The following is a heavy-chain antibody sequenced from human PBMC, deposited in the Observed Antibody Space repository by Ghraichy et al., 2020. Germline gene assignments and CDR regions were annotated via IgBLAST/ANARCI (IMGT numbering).Heavy chain of an antibody. CDR1: GFTFASYA. Sequence: GGSLRLSCAASGFTFASYAMNWVRQAPGKGLEWISSISSSRTYIYYADSVMGRFTISRDDAQNSLYLEMNSLRAEDTAVYYCARDHCTSSSCLEGYYYGMDVWGQGTTVSVSS. D-gene: IGHD2-2*01. CDR3: ARDHCTSSSCLEGYYYGMDV. J-gene: IGHJ6*02. V-gene: IGHV3-21*01. CDR2: ISSSRTYI.